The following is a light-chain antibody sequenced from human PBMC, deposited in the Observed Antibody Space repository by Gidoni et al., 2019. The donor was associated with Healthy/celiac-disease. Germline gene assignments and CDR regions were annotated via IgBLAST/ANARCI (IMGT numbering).Light chain of an antibody. Sequence: DIVMTQSPDSLAVSLGERATINCKSSQSVLYSSNNKNYLAWYQQKPGQPPKLLIYRASTRESGVPDRFSGSGSGTDFTLTISNLQAEDVAVYYCQQYYSTPWTFGQGTKVEIK. CDR2: RAS. J-gene: IGKJ1*01. CDR1: QSVLYSSNNKNY. V-gene: IGKV4-1*01. CDR3: QQYYSTPWT.